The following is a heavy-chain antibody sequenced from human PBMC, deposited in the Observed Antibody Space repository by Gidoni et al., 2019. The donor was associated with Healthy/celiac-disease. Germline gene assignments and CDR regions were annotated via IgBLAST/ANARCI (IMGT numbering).Heavy chain of an antibody. Sequence: QVQLVQSGAEVKKPGSSVKVCCKASGCTFSSYAIRWVRQAAGQGLEWMGGIIPIFGTANYAQKFQGRVTITADESTSTAYMELSSLRSEDTAVYYCAREAYDYYDSSGPDYWGQGTLVTVSS. CDR3: AREAYDYYDSSGPDY. J-gene: IGHJ4*02. CDR2: IIPIFGTA. V-gene: IGHV1-69*01. D-gene: IGHD3-22*01. CDR1: GCTFSSYA.